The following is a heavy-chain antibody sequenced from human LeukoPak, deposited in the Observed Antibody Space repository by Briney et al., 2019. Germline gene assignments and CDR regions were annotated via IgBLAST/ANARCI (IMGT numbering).Heavy chain of an antibody. V-gene: IGHV1-46*01. CDR2: INPSGGST. D-gene: IGHD4-17*01. CDR1: GYTFTSYY. J-gene: IGHJ4*02. Sequence: ASVKVSCKASGYTFTSYYMHWVRQAPGQGLEWMGIINPSGGSTSYAQKFQGRVTMTRDTATSTVYMELSSLRSEGTAVYYCATRINDYGDYEYYFDYWGQGTLVTVSS. CDR3: ATRINDYGDYEYYFDY.